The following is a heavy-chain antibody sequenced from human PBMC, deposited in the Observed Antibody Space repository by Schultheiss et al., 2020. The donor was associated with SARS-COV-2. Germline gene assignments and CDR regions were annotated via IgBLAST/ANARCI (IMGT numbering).Heavy chain of an antibody. CDR3: ATGPQGYYYYGMDV. CDR2: IYYSGST. V-gene: IGHV4-31*11. Sequence: SETLSLTCAVSGGSISSGGYSWSWIRQHPGKGLEWIGYIYYSGSTYYNPSLKSRVTISVDTSKNQFSLKLSSVTAADTAVYYCATGPQGYYYYGMDVWGQGTTVTVSS. J-gene: IGHJ6*02. CDR1: GGSISSGGYS.